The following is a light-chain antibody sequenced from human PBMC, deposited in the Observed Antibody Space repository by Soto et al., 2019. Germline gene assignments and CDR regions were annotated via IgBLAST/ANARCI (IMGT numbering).Light chain of an antibody. V-gene: IGKV3-20*01. CDR2: VAS. CDR3: QQDGSSPPRT. J-gene: IGKJ4*01. CDR1: QSVSSSY. Sequence: EIVLTQSPGTLSLSPGERATLSCRASQSVSSSYLAWYQQKPGQAPRLLIYVASSRAPGIPDRFSGSGSGTDFTLTISRLEAEDFAVYDCQQDGSSPPRTFGGGTNVEIK.